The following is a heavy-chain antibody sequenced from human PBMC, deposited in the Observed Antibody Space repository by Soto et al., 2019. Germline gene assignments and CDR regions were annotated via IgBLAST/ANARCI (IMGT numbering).Heavy chain of an antibody. V-gene: IGHV1-3*01. J-gene: IGHJ6*02. Sequence: QVQLVQSGAEVKKPGASVKVSCKASGYTFTSYAMHWVRQAPGQRLEWMGWINAGNGNTKYSQKFQGRVTITRDTSASTAYMELSSLRSEDTAVYYCARYSGSYYYYYGMDVWGQGTTVTVSS. CDR1: GYTFTSYA. CDR3: ARYSGSYYYYYGMDV. D-gene: IGHD1-26*01. CDR2: INAGNGNT.